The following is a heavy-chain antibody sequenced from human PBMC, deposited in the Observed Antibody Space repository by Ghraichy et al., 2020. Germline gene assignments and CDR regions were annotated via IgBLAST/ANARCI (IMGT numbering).Heavy chain of an antibody. CDR2: VNGDGSES. CDR3: AKGSAARLVDY. CDR1: GFTFHHSA. D-gene: IGHD6-6*01. J-gene: IGHJ4*02. Sequence: GGSLRLSCAASGFTFHHSAMHWVRQAPGKGLEWVCLVNGDGSESYYADSVKGQFTISRDNTRNSLFLQMNSLTAEDTAFYYFAKGSAARLVDYWGRGTLVTVSS. V-gene: IGHV3-43*02.